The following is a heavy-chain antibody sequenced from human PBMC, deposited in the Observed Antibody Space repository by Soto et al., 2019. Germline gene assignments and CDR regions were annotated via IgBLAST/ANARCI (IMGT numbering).Heavy chain of an antibody. V-gene: IGHV1-58*01. Sequence: SVKVSCKASVFTFTSSAVQWVRQARGQRLEWIGWIVVGSGNTNYAQKFQERVTITRDMSTSTAYMELSSLRSEDTAVYYCAADIWGSSGALDYYYYGMDAWGQGTTVTVSS. J-gene: IGHJ6*02. CDR2: IVVGSGNT. D-gene: IGHD6-6*01. CDR1: VFTFTSSA. CDR3: AADIWGSSGALDYYYYGMDA.